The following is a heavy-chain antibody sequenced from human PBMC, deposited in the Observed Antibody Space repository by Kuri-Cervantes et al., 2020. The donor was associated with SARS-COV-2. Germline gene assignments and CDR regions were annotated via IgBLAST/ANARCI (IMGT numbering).Heavy chain of an antibody. Sequence: ASVKVSCRASGYTFTSYDINWVRQATGQGLEWMGWINPNSGGTNYAQKFQGRVTMTRDTSISTAYMELSRLRPDDTAVYYCARDLGAFDIWGQGTMVTVSS. CDR2: INPNSGGT. CDR3: ARDLGAFDI. V-gene: IGHV1-2*02. J-gene: IGHJ3*02. CDR1: GYTFTSYD.